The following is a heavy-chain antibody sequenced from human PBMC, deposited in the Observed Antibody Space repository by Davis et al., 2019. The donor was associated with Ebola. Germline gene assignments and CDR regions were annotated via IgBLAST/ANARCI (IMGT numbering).Heavy chain of an antibody. J-gene: IGHJ6*03. CDR1: GYTFTSYA. V-gene: IGHV1-3*01. CDR2: INAGNGNT. CDR3: ARDYMDIVVVPAAKGYYYYYYMDV. Sequence: ASVKVSCKASGYTFTSYAMHWVRQAPGQRLEWMGWINAGNGNTKYSQKFQGRVTITRDTSTSTAYMELSSLRSEDTAVYYCARDYMDIVVVPAAKGYYYYYYMDVWGKGTTVTVSS. D-gene: IGHD2-2*03.